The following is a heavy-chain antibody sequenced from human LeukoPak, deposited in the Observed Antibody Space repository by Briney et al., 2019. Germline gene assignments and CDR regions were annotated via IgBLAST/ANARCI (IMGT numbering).Heavy chain of an antibody. CDR2: IKEDGSEK. CDR1: GLTFSTYC. J-gene: IGHJ4*02. Sequence: GGSLRLSCAASGLTFSTYCMSWVRQAPGKGLEWVANIKEDGSEKYYVDSVKGRFTISRDNAKKSLYLQMNSLRAEDTAVYYCARDTGLRNTVFGRRGVYFDYWGQGTLVTVSS. D-gene: IGHD3-3*01. V-gene: IGHV3-7*04. CDR3: ARDTGLRNTVFGRRGVYFDY.